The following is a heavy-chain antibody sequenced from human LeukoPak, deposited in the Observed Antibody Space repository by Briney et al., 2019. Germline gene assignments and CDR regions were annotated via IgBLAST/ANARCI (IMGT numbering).Heavy chain of an antibody. CDR3: ARERSSSGGHNWFDP. J-gene: IGHJ5*02. V-gene: IGHV4-39*07. CDR1: GGYIITSGHY. Sequence: TSETLSLTCTVSGGYIITSGHYWGWIRQPPGKGLEWIGSIYYTGVTSTNPFFRSRMSISVDTSKNQFSLNLTSVTAADAAVYYCARERSSSGGHNWFDPSGQGTLVTVSS. CDR2: IYYTGVT. D-gene: IGHD4-23*01.